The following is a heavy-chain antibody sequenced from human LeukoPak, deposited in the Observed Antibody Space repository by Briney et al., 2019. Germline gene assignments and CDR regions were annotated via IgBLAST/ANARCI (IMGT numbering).Heavy chain of an antibody. CDR3: ARDISDSSGYCRHFDY. V-gene: IGHV4-59*01. CDR1: GASIRSYY. D-gene: IGHD3-22*01. CDR2: IYYSGST. J-gene: IGHJ4*02. Sequence: SETLSLTCTVSGASIRSYYWSWIRQPPGKGLQWIGNIYYSGSTNYNPSLKSRVTISADTSKNQFSLKLSSVTAADTAVYYCARDISDSSGYCRHFDYWGQGTLVTVSS.